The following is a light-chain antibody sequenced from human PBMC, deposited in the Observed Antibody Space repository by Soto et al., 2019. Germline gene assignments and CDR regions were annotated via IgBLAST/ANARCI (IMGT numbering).Light chain of an antibody. J-gene: IGKJ5*01. Sequence: DIQMTQSPSTLSGSVGDRVTITCRASQSINKNLIWYQQKPGKAPKLLIYDASDLETGVPSRFSGSGSGTGFTFTISSLQPEDFATYYCQQYESLPLTFGQGTRLEIK. CDR1: QSINKN. CDR2: DAS. V-gene: IGKV1-33*01. CDR3: QQYESLPLT.